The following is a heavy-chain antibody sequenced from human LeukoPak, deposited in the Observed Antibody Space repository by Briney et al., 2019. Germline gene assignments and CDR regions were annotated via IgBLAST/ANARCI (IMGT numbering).Heavy chain of an antibody. V-gene: IGHV3-23*01. D-gene: IGHD3-22*01. Sequence: PGGSLRLSCAASGFTFSSHAMSWVRQAPGKGLEWVSAISGSGGSTYYADSVKGRFTISRDNSKNTLYLQMNSLRAEDTAVYYCAKDRRDYYDSSGYYVLDYWGQGTLVTVSS. J-gene: IGHJ4*02. CDR1: GFTFSSHA. CDR2: ISGSGGST. CDR3: AKDRRDYYDSSGYYVLDY.